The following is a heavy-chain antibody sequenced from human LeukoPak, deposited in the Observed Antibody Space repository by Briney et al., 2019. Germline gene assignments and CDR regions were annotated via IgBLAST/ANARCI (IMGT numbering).Heavy chain of an antibody. Sequence: PSETLSLTCAVYGGSFSGYYWNWIRQPPGKGLEWIGEINHIGSTNYSPSLKSRVTISVDTSKNQFSLKLSSVTAADTAVYYCARDGMRYCTGGVCYTDDAFDIWGQGTMATVSS. D-gene: IGHD2-8*02. CDR2: INHIGST. CDR3: ARDGMRYCTGGVCYTDDAFDI. CDR1: GGSFSGYY. V-gene: IGHV4-34*01. J-gene: IGHJ3*02.